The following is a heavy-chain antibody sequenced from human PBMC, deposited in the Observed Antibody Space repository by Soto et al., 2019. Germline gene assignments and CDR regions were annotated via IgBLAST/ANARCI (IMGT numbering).Heavy chain of an antibody. J-gene: IGHJ5*02. CDR3: ARSRGHIVATRVVFDP. CDR1: GYTFTAYY. D-gene: IGHD2-21*01. CDR2: INPNSGGT. V-gene: IGHV1-2*02. Sequence: QMQLVQSGAEVRKPGASVKVSCQTSGYTFTAYYTHWVRQAPGQGPEWMGWINPNSGGTKFAQKLQGRVNLNRDTSVGTAYMELSSLRSDDTSIYDCARSRGHIVATRVVFDPWGQGTLLTVSS.